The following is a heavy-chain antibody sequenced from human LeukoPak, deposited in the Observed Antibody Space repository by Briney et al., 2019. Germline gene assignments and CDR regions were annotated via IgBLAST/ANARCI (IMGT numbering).Heavy chain of an antibody. CDR3: ARDPLDSGYSAAFDI. J-gene: IGHJ3*02. CDR1: GGSISSYY. V-gene: IGHV4-59*01. Sequence: SETLSLTCTVSGGSISSYYWSWIRQPPGKGLEWIGYLYYSGSTNYNPSLKSRVTISVDTSKNQFSLKLSSVTAADTAVYYCARDPLDSGYSAAFDIWGQGTMVTVSS. D-gene: IGHD5-12*01. CDR2: LYYSGST.